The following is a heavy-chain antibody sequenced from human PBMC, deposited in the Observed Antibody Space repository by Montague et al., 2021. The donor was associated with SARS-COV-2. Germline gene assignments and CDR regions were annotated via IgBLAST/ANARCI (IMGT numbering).Heavy chain of an antibody. J-gene: IGHJ4*02. V-gene: IGHV4-39*02. CDR1: SGSIISSGYY. CDR3: ARGMCRCDTKPFDY. CDR2: IYYSGTT. D-gene: IGHD1-14*01. Sequence: SETLSLTCSVSSGSIISSGYYWGWIRQPPGKELEWIGNIYYSGTTYYNSSLRSRGTIYVDTSKNHLSLSLRSVTAADTAVYVCARGMCRCDTKPFDYWGQGSQVTVSS.